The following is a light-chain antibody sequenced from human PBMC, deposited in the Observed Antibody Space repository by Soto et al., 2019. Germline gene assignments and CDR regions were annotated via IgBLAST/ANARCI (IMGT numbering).Light chain of an antibody. CDR3: QQYKNWPL. CDR2: GAS. V-gene: IGKV3-20*01. J-gene: IGKJ5*01. Sequence: EIVLTQSPGTLSLSPGARATLSCRASQSVSSSYLAWYQQKPGQAPRLLIYGASSRATGIPDRFSGSGFGTEFTLTISSLQSEDFAVYYCQQYKNWPLFGQGTRLEIK. CDR1: QSVSSSY.